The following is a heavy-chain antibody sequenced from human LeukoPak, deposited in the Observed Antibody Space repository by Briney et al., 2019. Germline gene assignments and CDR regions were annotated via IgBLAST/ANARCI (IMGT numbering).Heavy chain of an antibody. V-gene: IGHV3-48*02. D-gene: IGHD3-3*01. CDR1: GFTFSSYS. Sequence: GGSLRLSCAASGFTFSSYSMNWVRQAPGKGLEWVSYISSSSSTIYYADSVKGRFTISRDNAKNTLYLRMNSLRDEDTAVYYCARKYYDFWSGHDPTFDYWGQGTLVTVSS. CDR2: ISSSSSTI. CDR3: ARKYYDFWSGHDPTFDY. J-gene: IGHJ4*02.